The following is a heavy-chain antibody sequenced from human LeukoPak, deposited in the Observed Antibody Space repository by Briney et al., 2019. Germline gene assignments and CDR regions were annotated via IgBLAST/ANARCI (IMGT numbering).Heavy chain of an antibody. CDR2: ISYDGSNR. D-gene: IGHD2-15*01. V-gene: IGHV3-30*04. J-gene: IGHJ4*02. CDR1: GFTFSSYA. CDR3: ARDAPYCSGGSCYSDYFDY. Sequence: GGSLRLSCAASGFTFSSYAMHWVRQAPGKGLEWVAVISYDGSNRYYADSVKGRFTISRDNSKNTLYLQMNSLRAEDTAVYYCARDAPYCSGGSCYSDYFDYWGQGTLVTVSS.